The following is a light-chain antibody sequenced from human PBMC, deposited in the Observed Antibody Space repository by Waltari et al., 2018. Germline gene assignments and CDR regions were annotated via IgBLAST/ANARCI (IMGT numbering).Light chain of an antibody. CDR3: QHYVRLPAT. Sequence: EIVLRQSPGSLSSSPGERVTLSCRASQSVSRALAWYQQKPGQAPRLLIFGASNRATSIPDRFSGSGSETDFSLTISRLEPEDFAVYYCQHYVRLPATFGRGTKVEIK. CDR1: QSVSRA. CDR2: GAS. V-gene: IGKV3-20*01. J-gene: IGKJ1*01.